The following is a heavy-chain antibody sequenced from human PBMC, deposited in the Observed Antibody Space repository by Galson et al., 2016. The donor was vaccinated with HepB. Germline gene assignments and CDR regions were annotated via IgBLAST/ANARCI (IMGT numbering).Heavy chain of an antibody. V-gene: IGHV3-23*01. D-gene: IGHD3-16*01. CDR3: VKDQGGTWGAFDI. CDR1: EFTFTAYV. CDR2: ISQSGGST. J-gene: IGHJ3*02. Sequence: SLRLSCAASEFTFTAYVMTWVRQAPGKGLEWVSAISQSGGSTYYLDSVKGRFTISRDNSRSTLYLQMSSLTTEDTAVYYCVKDQGGTWGAFDIWGQGTLVTVSS.